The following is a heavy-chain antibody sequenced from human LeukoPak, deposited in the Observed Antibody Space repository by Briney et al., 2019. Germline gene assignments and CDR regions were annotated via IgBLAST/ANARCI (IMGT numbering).Heavy chain of an antibody. D-gene: IGHD2-2*02. Sequence: PSETLSLTCTVSGGSISSYYWSWIRQPPGKGLEWIGYIYYSGSTNYNPSLKSRVTISVDTSKNQFSLKLSSVTAADTAVYYCARMSCSSTSCYMESGWFDPWGRGTLVTVSS. V-gene: IGHV4-59*01. CDR3: ARMSCSSTSCYMESGWFDP. CDR2: IYYSGST. J-gene: IGHJ5*02. CDR1: GGSISSYY.